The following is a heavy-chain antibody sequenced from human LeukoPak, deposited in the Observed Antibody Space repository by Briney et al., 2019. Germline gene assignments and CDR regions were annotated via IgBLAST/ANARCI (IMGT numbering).Heavy chain of an antibody. V-gene: IGHV1-8*02. D-gene: IGHD3-3*01. Sequence: ASVKVSCKASGYTFIGYYMHWVRQAPGQGLEWMGWMNPNSGNTGYAQKFQGRVTMTRNTSISTAYMELSSLRSEDTAVYYCARGGGFWSGYYFHYYYGMDVWGQGTTVTVSS. J-gene: IGHJ6*02. CDR1: GYTFIGYY. CDR2: MNPNSGNT. CDR3: ARGGGFWSGYYFHYYYGMDV.